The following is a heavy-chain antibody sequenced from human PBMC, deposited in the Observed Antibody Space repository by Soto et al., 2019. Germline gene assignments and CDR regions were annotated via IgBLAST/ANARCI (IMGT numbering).Heavy chain of an antibody. J-gene: IGHJ4*02. Sequence: GGSLRLSCAASGFTFSSYAMSWVRRAPGKGLEWVSAISGSGGSTYYADSVKGRFNISRDNSKNTLYLQMNSLRAEDTAVYYCAKDPYYDSSGYCDYWGQGTLVTVSS. CDR3: AKDPYYDSSGYCDY. CDR2: ISGSGGST. D-gene: IGHD3-22*01. CDR1: GFTFSSYA. V-gene: IGHV3-23*01.